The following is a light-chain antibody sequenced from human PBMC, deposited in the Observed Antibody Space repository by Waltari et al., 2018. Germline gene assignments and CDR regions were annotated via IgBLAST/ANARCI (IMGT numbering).Light chain of an antibody. V-gene: IGLV2-23*01. Sequence: QSALTQPASVSGSPGPSIPIPCTSDVGTYHPVSWYQQRPGTAPKLKIYGATKRPSGVSDRFSGSKSVNTASLTISGLQAEDEADYYCCTFTSSGTWVFGGGTKLTVL. J-gene: IGLJ2*01. CDR1: SDVGTYHP. CDR3: CTFTSSGTWV. CDR2: GAT.